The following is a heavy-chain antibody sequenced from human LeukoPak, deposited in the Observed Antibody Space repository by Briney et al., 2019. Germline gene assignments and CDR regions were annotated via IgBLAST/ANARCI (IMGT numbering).Heavy chain of an antibody. V-gene: IGHV1-18*01. CDR2: ISGNNDNP. D-gene: IGHD2-2*01. J-gene: IGHJ4*02. CDR1: GYTFSNFG. CDR3: ARDGTSTDDY. Sequence: ASVKVSCKTSGYTFSNFGISWVRQAPGQGLEWMGWISGNNDNPNYGQKFQGRFTVTTDSSTSTAYMELRNLRSDDTAVYYCARDGTSTDDYWGQGTLVTVSS.